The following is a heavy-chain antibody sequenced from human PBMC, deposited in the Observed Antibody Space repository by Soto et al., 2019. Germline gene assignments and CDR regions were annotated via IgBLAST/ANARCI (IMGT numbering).Heavy chain of an antibody. CDR3: AKADPSTGPFDY. CDR1: GFIFNNYG. CDR2: ISHDGSNK. Sequence: QGQLVESGGGAVQPGRSLRLSCAASGFIFNNYGMHWVRQAPGKGLEWVALISHDGSNKYYADYLKGRSTISRDNSKNTLYLQMNSLRADDTAVYYCAKADPSTGPFDYWGQGTLVTVSS. D-gene: IGHD4-17*01. J-gene: IGHJ4*02. V-gene: IGHV3-30*18.